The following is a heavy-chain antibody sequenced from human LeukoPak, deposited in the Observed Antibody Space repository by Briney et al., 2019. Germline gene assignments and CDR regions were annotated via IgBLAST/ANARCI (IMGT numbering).Heavy chain of an antibody. CDR3: ARDVHYDTLTGYSTGMDV. CDR2: INPNIGVT. D-gene: IGHD3-9*01. CDR1: GYTFPGYY. Sequence: GASVKVSCKASGYTFPGYYIHWVRQAPGQGLEWVGWINPNIGVTNYAQKFQGRVTMTRDTSIYTAYMELSRLRSDDTAVYYYARDVHYDTLTGYSTGMDVWGKGTTVTVSS. J-gene: IGHJ6*04. V-gene: IGHV1-2*02.